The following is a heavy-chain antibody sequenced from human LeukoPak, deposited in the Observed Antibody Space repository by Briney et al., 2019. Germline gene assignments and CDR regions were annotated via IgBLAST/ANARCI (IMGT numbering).Heavy chain of an antibody. J-gene: IGHJ4*02. CDR3: AATDILEY. CDR1: GFTFSTYG. CDR2: ISYDGSNK. V-gene: IGHV3-30*19. Sequence: GGSLRLSCAASGFTFSTYGMHWVRQAPGKGLEWVAVISYDGSNKYYADSVKGRFTISRDNSKNTLYLQMNSVRAEDTAVYYCAATDILEYWGQGTLVTVSS. D-gene: IGHD3-9*01.